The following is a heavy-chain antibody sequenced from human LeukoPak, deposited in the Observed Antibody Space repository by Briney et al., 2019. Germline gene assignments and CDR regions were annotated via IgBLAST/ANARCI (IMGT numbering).Heavy chain of an antibody. J-gene: IGHJ3*02. D-gene: IGHD6-19*01. V-gene: IGHV1-8*02. CDR2: MNPNSGNT. CDR3: AIMAGRGFDDAFDI. Sequence: ASVKVSCKASGYTFTSYDINWVRQATGQGLEWMGWMNPNSGNTGYAQKFQGRVTMTRNTSISTAYMELSSLRSEDTAVYYCAIMAGRGFDDAFDIWGQGTMVTVSS. CDR1: GYTFTSYD.